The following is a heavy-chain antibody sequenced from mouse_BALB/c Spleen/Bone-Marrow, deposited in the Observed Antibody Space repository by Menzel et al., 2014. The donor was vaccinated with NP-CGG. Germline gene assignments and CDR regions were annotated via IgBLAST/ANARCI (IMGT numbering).Heavy chain of an antibody. CDR1: GYTFTDYA. V-gene: IGHV1-67*01. D-gene: IGHD2-14*01. CDR2: ISTYSGNT. CDR3: ARGNRYDGAWFAY. J-gene: IGHJ3*01. Sequence: QVQLQQSGPELVRPGVSVKISCKGSGYTFTDYAMHWVKQSHAKSLEWIGVISTYSGNTNYNQKFKGKATMTVDKSSSTAYMELARLTSEDSAIYYCARGNRYDGAWFAYWGQGTLVTVSA.